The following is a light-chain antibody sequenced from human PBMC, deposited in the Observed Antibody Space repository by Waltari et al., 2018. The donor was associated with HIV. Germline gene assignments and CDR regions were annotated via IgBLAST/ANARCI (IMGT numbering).Light chain of an antibody. V-gene: IGLV2-8*01. CDR2: EVT. CDR1: SSDVGGYNY. Sequence: QSALTQPPSASGSPGQSVTISCPGTSSDVGGYNYVSWYQQHPGKAPKLMLYEVTKRPSGVPDRFSGSKSGNTASLTVSGLQAEDEADYYCSSYAGSNNFVFGTGTKVTVL. J-gene: IGLJ1*01. CDR3: SSYAGSNNFV.